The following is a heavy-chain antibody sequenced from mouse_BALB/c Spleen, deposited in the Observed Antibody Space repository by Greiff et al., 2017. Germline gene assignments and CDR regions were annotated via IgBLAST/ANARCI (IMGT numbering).Heavy chain of an antibody. CDR2: INPSNGGT. Sequence: QVQLKESGAELVKPGASVKLSCKASGYTFTSYYMYWVKQRPGQGLEWIGEINPSNGGTNFNEKFKSKATLTVDKSSSTAYMQLSSLTSEDSAVYYCTRSGGRGTYWGQGTLVTVSA. J-gene: IGHJ3*01. CDR1: GYTFTSYY. V-gene: IGHV1S81*02. CDR3: TRSGGRGTY. D-gene: IGHD1-1*01.